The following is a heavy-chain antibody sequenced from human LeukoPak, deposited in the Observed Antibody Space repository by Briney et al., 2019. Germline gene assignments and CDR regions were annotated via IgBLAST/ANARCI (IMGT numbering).Heavy chain of an antibody. Sequence: SETLSLTCTVSGGSISSSSYYWGWIRQPPGKGLEWIGSIYYSGSTYYNPSLKSRVTISVDTSKNQFSLKLSSVTAADTAVYYCAGARDYCSGGSCYDPFDYWGQGTLVTVSS. CDR2: IYYSGST. CDR3: AGARDYCSGGSCYDPFDY. J-gene: IGHJ4*02. V-gene: IGHV4-39*07. CDR1: GGSISSSSYY. D-gene: IGHD2-15*01.